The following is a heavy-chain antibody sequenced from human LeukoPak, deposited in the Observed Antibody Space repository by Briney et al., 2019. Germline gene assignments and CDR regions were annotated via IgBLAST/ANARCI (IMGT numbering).Heavy chain of an antibody. CDR3: VRDFVSSSWMGY. Sequence: PGGSLRPSCAASGFTVSSNYMSWVRQAPGKGLEWVSVIYSGGSTYYADTVKGRFNISRDNSKNTLYLQMNSLRVEDTAVYYCVRDFVSSSWMGYWGQGTLVTVSS. V-gene: IGHV3-53*01. J-gene: IGHJ4*02. D-gene: IGHD6-13*01. CDR1: GFTVSSNY. CDR2: IYSGGST.